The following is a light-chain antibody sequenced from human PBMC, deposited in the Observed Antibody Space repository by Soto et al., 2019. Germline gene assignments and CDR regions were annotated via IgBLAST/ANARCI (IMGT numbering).Light chain of an antibody. CDR1: NIGSKS. CDR3: QVWDSSSDHVV. V-gene: IGLV3-21*04. Sequence: SYELTQTPSVSVAPGKTARITCGGNNIGSKSVHWYQQKPGQAPVLVIYYDSDRPSGIPERVSGSNSGNTATLTINRVEAGDEADYYCQVWDSSSDHVVFGGGTKLTVL. J-gene: IGLJ2*01. CDR2: YDS.